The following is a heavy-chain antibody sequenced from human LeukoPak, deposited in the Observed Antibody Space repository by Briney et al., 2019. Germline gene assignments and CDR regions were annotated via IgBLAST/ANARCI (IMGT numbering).Heavy chain of an antibody. CDR2: VSTSSSHS. CDR3: ARDDNWNDKPFDL. J-gene: IGHJ4*02. CDR1: GFTFRAFT. V-gene: IGHV3-21*01. D-gene: IGHD1-20*01. Sequence: GGSLRLSCTASGFTFRAFTRTRFRQAKGKGLHGVSSVSTSSSHSYYADSLRGRFTVSRDNAKSSLYLQMNNLTAEDTAVYYCARDDNWNDKPFDLWGKVTLVTVSS.